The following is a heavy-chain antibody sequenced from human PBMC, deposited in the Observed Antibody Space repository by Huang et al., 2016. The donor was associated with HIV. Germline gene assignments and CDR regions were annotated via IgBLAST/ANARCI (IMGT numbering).Heavy chain of an antibody. J-gene: IGHJ4*02. D-gene: IGHD6-13*01. CDR3: ASQHIGAAATWF. CDR2: GYQSGST. V-gene: IGHV4-39*01. CDR1: GDFISSTNYY. Sequence: QLQLQESGPGQVKPSETLSLTCTVSGDFISSTNYYWGWIRQSPGKGLGWVGSGYQSGSTNYNPPLKRRVTLSVDTSRNQFSLRLNSVTAADTAVYYCASQHIGAAATWFWGRGTQVAVSS.